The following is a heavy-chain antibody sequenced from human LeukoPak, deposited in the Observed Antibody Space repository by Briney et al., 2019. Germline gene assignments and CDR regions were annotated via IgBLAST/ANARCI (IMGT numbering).Heavy chain of an antibody. V-gene: IGHV4-39*01. J-gene: IGHJ5*02. CDR3: ARRGSSWGNNWFDP. CDR1: GGSISSSSYY. D-gene: IGHD6-13*01. CDR2: IYYSGST. Sequence: SETLSLTCTVSGGSISSSSYYWGWIRQPPGKGLEWIGSIYYSGSTYYNPSLKSRVTISVDTSKNQFSLKLGSVTAADTAVYYCARRGSSWGNNWFDPWGQGTLVTVSS.